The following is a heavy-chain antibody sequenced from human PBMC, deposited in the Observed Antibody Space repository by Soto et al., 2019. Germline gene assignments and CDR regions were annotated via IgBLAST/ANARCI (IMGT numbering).Heavy chain of an antibody. Sequence: QVQLVESGGGVVQPGRSLRLSCAASGFTFSSYGMHWVRQAPGKGLEWVAVISYDGSNKYYADSVKGRFTISRDNSKNTLYLQMNSLRAEDTAVYYCEPGTTLFDYWGQGTLVTVSS. D-gene: IGHD1-1*01. CDR3: EPGTTLFDY. V-gene: IGHV3-30*03. CDR1: GFTFSSYG. CDR2: ISYDGSNK. J-gene: IGHJ4*02.